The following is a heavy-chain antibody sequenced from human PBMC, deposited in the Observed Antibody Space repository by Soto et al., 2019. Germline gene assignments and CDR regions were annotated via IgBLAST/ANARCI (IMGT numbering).Heavy chain of an antibody. CDR1: GGSISSYY. CDR2: IYYSGST. CDR3: ARVDPYSSGYPCFDY. J-gene: IGHJ4*02. Sequence: SETLSLTCTVSGGSISSYYWSWIRQPPGKGLEWIGYIYYSGSTNYNPSLKSRVTISVDTSKNQFSLKLSSVTAADTAVYYCARVDPYSSGYPCFDYWGQGTLVTVSS. D-gene: IGHD3-22*01. V-gene: IGHV4-59*01.